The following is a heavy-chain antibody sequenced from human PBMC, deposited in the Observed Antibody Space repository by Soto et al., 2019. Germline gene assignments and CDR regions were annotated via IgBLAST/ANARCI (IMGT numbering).Heavy chain of an antibody. CDR2: ISSSSSTI. CDR3: AREYDCINGVCYQTFDY. Sequence: GGSLRLSCAASGFTFSSYSMNWVRQAPGKGLEWVSYISSSSSTIYYADSVKGRFTISRDNAKNSLYLQMNSLRDEDTAVYYCAREYDCINGVCYQTFDYWGQGTLVTVSS. CDR1: GFTFSSYS. D-gene: IGHD2-8*01. J-gene: IGHJ4*02. V-gene: IGHV3-48*02.